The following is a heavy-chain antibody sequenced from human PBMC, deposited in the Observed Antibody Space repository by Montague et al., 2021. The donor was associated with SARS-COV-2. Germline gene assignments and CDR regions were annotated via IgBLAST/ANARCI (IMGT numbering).Heavy chain of an antibody. CDR1: GGSIRPFY. CDR3: ARHSEGYGPGSYPAVGFDP. J-gene: IGHJ5*02. CDR2: TYHSGNT. D-gene: IGHD3-10*01. V-gene: IGHV4-59*08. Sequence: SETLSLTCTVYGGSIRPFYWNWIRQTPEKGLEWIGYTYHSGNTNYNPSLNSRATISVDTSKNQFSLGVTSVTAADTAVYYCARHSEGYGPGSYPAVGFDPWGQGIRVTVAS.